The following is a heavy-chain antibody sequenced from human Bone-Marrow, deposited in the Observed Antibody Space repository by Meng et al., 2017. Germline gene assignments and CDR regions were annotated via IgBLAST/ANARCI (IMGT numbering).Heavy chain of an antibody. V-gene: IGHV1-69*13. Sequence: SVKVSCKASGGTFSSYAISWVRQAPGQGLEWMGGIIPIFGTANYAQKFQGRVTITADESTSTAYMELSSLRSEDTAVYYCARVPRPDYPFDYSNYEYYYGMDVWGQGTTVTVSS. CDR2: IIPIFGTA. D-gene: IGHD4-11*01. J-gene: IGHJ6*02. CDR1: GGTFSSYA. CDR3: ARVPRPDYPFDYSNYEYYYGMDV.